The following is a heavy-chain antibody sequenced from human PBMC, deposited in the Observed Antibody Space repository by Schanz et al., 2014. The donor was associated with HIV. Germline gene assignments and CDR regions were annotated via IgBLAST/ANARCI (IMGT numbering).Heavy chain of an antibody. D-gene: IGHD2-15*01. J-gene: IGHJ6*02. CDR3: ARRSTPGGYYGMDV. Sequence: QVQLVESGGGVVQPGRSLRVSCAASGFTFRRHGMHWVRQAPGKGLEWEALISFDGATTSYVDSVEGRFTISRDNSKNTLYLQMNSLRAEDTAVYYCARRSTPGGYYGMDVWGQGTTVTVSS. CDR1: GFTFRRHG. CDR2: ISFDGATT. V-gene: IGHV3-30*12.